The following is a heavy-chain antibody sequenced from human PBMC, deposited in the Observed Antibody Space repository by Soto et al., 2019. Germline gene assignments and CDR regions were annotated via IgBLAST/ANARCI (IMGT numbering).Heavy chain of an antibody. D-gene: IGHD3-10*01. J-gene: IGHJ4*02. V-gene: IGHV3-11*05. Sequence: GGSLRLSCAASGFILNDFYMSWVRQAPGKGLEWVSYISTSSSYTNYADSVKGRFTVSRDNAMNSLYLQMNSLRVEDTAVYYCARDRPSGSYPRYYYFDFWGQGTPVTVSS. CDR2: ISTSSSYT. CDR3: ARDRPSGSYPRYYYFDF. CDR1: GFILNDFY.